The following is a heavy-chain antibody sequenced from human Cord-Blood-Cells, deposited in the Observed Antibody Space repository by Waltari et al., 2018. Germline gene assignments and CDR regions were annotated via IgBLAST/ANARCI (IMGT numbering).Heavy chain of an antibody. Sequence: QVQLQQWGAGLLKPSETLSLTSAVYGGSFSGSSWSWIRQPPGKGLEWIGEINHSGSTNYNPSLKSRVTISVDTSKNQFSLKLSSVTAADTAVYYCARVGVTAMAYYWYFDLWGRGTLVTVSS. V-gene: IGHV4-34*01. D-gene: IGHD5-18*01. CDR2: INHSGST. CDR3: ARVGVTAMAYYWYFDL. J-gene: IGHJ2*01. CDR1: GGSFSGSS.